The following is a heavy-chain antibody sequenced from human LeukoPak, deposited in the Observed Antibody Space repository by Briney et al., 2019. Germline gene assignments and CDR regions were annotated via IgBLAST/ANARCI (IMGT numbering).Heavy chain of an antibody. V-gene: IGHV4-4*07. CDR2: IYTSGST. CDR1: GGSISSYY. Sequence: SETLSLTCTVSGGSISSYYWSWIRQPAGKGLEWIGRIYTSGSTNYNPSLKSRVTMSVDTSKNQFSLKLSSVTAADTAVYYCARDRYLGYSYGYIGNCFDPWGQGTLVTVSS. J-gene: IGHJ5*02. D-gene: IGHD5-18*01. CDR3: ARDRYLGYSYGYIGNCFDP.